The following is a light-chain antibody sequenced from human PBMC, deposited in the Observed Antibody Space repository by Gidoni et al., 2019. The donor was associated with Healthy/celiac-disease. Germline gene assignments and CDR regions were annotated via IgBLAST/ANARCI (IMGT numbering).Light chain of an antibody. J-gene: IGKJ5*01. CDR2: AAS. CDR3: QQSYSTPIT. Sequence: DIQMTKSPSSLSASVGDRVTITCRASQSISSYLNWYQQKPGKAPKLLIYAASSLQSGVPSRFSGSGSGTDFTLTISRLQPEDFATYYCQQSYSTPITFGQGTRLEIK. CDR1: QSISSY. V-gene: IGKV1-39*01.